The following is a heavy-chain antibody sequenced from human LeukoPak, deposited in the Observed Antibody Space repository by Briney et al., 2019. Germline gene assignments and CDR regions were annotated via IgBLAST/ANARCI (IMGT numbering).Heavy chain of an antibody. CDR2: ISAYNGNT. CDR1: GYTFSNYG. J-gene: IGHJ4*02. Sequence: ASVKVSCKASGYTFSNYGISWVRQAPGQGLEWMGWISAYNGNTNYAPKLQGRVTMTTDTSTSAAYMELRSLRSDDTAVYYCARAIPGIAVAGTGGIDYWGQGTLVTVSS. D-gene: IGHD6-19*01. V-gene: IGHV1-18*01. CDR3: ARAIPGIAVAGTGGIDY.